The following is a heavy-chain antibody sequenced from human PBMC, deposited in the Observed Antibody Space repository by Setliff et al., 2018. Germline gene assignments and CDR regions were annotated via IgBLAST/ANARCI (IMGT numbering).Heavy chain of an antibody. CDR2: IIPIIGEP. J-gene: IGHJ4*02. CDR3: AREALQRAGLYFFDI. CDR1: GGTFNTYG. Sequence: GASVKVSCKASGGTFNTYGLSWVQQAPGQGLEWMGGIIPIIGEPNYAQKFQGRVTITADESTSTAYMELRSLKSEDTAVYYCAREALQRAGLYFFDIWGQGMLVTVSS. V-gene: IGHV1-69*13. D-gene: IGHD3-10*01.